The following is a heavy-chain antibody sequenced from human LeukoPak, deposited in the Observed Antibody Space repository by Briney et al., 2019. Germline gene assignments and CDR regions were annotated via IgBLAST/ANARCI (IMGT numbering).Heavy chain of an antibody. J-gene: IGHJ4*02. V-gene: IGHV3-48*02. CDR1: GFTFSSYS. CDR2: ITASGTAM. D-gene: IGHD1-26*01. CDR3: ASSGSYRFDY. Sequence: GGSLRLSCAASGFTFSSYSMNWVRQAPGKGLEWVSHITASGTAMFYADSVKGRFTISRDNAKNALYLQMNSLRDEDTAVYYCASSGSYRFDYWGQGTLVTVSS.